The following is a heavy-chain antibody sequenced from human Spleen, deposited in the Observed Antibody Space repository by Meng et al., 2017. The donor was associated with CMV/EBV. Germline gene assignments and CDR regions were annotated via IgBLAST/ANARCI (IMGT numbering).Heavy chain of an antibody. CDR3: AREFGPGDGYNYYYYGMDV. CDR2: IIPSYDST. V-gene: IGHV1-69*05. J-gene: IGHJ6*02. CDR1: GDTFGVYA. Sequence: SVKVSCKASGDTFGVYAMSWVRQAPGQGLEWLGGIIPSYDSTRYAQKFQGRITVSTDESTRTTYLELSSLKSDDTAVYYCAREFGPGDGYNYYYYGMDVWGQGTTVTVSS. D-gene: IGHD5-24*01.